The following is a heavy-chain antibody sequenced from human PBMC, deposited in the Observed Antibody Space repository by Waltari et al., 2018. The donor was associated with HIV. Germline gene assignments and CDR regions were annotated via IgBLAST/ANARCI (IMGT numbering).Heavy chain of an antibody. CDR2: IYTSGSN. V-gene: IGHV4-61*02. CDR3: ARGGSYGGYYFDY. J-gene: IGHJ4*02. D-gene: IGHD4-17*01. Sequence: QVQLQESGPGLVKPSQTLSLTCTVSGGSISSGSYYWSWIRQPAGKGLEWIGRIYTSGSNNDNPSLKSLVTISVETSKNQFSLKLSSVTAADTAVYYCARGGSYGGYYFDYWGQGTLVTVSS. CDR1: GGSISSGSYY.